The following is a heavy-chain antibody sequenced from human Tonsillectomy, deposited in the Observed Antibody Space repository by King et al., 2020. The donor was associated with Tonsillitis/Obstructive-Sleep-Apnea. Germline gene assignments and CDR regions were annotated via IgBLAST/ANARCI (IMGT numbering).Heavy chain of an antibody. CDR1: GFTFDDYT. CDR2: ISWVGGSI. V-gene: IGHV3-43*01. CDR3: AKVGSYCSGGTCYLDY. J-gene: IGHJ4*02. D-gene: IGHD2-15*01. Sequence: VQLVESGGVVVPPGGSLRLSCAASGFTFDDYTMHCVRQSPGRGLEVVSPISWVGGSIYYADCVKGRFTISRYNSKNSLYLQMNSLRTEYTALYYCAKVGSYCSGGTCYLDYWGQGTLVTVSS.